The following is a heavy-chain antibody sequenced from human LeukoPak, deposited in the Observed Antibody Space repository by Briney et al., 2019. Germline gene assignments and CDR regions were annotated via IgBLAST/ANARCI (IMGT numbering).Heavy chain of an antibody. CDR1: GFTFSSYA. CDR2: ISGSGGTT. J-gene: IGHJ4*02. Sequence: GGSLRLSCAASGFTFSSYAMSWVRQAPGKGLGWVSTISGSGGTTYYADSVKGRFTISRDNSKNTLYLQMNSLTAEDTAVYYCAKGIGPSRYCSGGSCYSALDSWGQGTLVTVSS. CDR3: AKGIGPSRYCSGGSCYSALDS. D-gene: IGHD2-15*01. V-gene: IGHV3-23*01.